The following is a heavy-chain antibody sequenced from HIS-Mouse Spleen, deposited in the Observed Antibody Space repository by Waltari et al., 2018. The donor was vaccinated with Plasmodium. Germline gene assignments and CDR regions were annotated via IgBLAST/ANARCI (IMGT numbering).Heavy chain of an antibody. CDR3: ARDLLVGTYYYYGMDV. D-gene: IGHD2-2*01. J-gene: IGHJ6*02. CDR2: ISSSGSTI. Sequence: QVQLVESGGGLVKPGGSLRLSCAASGFTFSDYYMSWIRQAPGKGLEWVSYISSSGSTIYDADSVKGRFTISRDNAKNSLYLQMNSLRAEDTAVYYCARDLLVGTYYYYGMDVWGQGTTVTVSS. CDR1: GFTFSDYY. V-gene: IGHV3-11*01.